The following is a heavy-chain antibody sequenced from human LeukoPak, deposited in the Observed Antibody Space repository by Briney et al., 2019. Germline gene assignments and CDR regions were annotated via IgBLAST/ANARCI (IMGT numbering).Heavy chain of an antibody. V-gene: IGHV3-74*01. Sequence: PGGSLRLSCAASGFTFCTYWMHWVRQAPGKGLVWVSRINTDGSSTNYADSVKGRFTISRDNANNTLYLQMNSLRAEDTAVYYCARTLNWAFDFWGQGTLVTVSS. CDR1: GFTFCTYW. CDR3: ARTLNWAFDF. D-gene: IGHD7-27*01. CDR2: INTDGSST. J-gene: IGHJ4*02.